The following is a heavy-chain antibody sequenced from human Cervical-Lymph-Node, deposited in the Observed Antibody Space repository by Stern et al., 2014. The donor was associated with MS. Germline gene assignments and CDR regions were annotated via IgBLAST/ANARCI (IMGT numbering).Heavy chain of an antibody. CDR1: GFTFTNYY. CDR3: ALSAFDF. CDR2: INRSDDDT. V-gene: IGHV1-46*01. J-gene: IGHJ4*02. Sequence: VQLAQSGAEVKKPGASVKVSCKASGFTFTNYYVHWVRQAPGQGLEWMGIINRSDDDTGYAQRFQGRLTVTRDTSSSTVYMELTSLRYDDTAVYYCALSAFDFWGQGTLVTVSS. D-gene: IGHD5/OR15-5a*01.